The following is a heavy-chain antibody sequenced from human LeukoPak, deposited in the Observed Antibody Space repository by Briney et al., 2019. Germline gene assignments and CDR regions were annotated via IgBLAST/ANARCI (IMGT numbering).Heavy chain of an antibody. J-gene: IGHJ4*02. CDR1: GFSFSTYA. D-gene: IGHD6-19*01. CDR2: TSGNGVKT. V-gene: IGHV3-23*01. CDR3: AKDSGWPFDY. Sequence: GGSLGLSCAASGFSFSTYALSWVRQAPGKGLEWVSATSGNGVKTYYADSVKGRFTISRDNSKNTLYLQMNSLRAEDTAIYYCAKDSGWPFDYWGQGTLVTVSS.